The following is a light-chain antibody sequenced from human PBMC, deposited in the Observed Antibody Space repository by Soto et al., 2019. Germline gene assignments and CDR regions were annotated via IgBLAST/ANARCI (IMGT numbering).Light chain of an antibody. J-gene: IGLJ3*02. Sequence: SYELTQPPSVSVSPGQTASITCSGDKLGDKYACWYQQKPGHSPVLIIYQDSKRPSGIPERFSGSNSGNTATLTISGTQAMDEADYSCQAWDSSTAVFGGGTKLTVL. CDR3: QAWDSSTAV. V-gene: IGLV3-1*01. CDR1: KLGDKY. CDR2: QDS.